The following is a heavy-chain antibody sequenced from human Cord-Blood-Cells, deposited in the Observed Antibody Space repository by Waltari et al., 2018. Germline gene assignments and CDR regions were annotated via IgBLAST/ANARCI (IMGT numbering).Heavy chain of an antibody. CDR1: GFTVSSNY. Sequence: EVQLVESGGGLVQPGGSLRLSCAASGFTVSSNYMSWVCLAPGKGLEWVSVIYSGGSTYYADSVKGRFTISRHNSKNTLYLQMNSLRAEDTAVYYCAGIAAAGNDAFDIWGQGTMVTVSS. D-gene: IGHD6-13*01. CDR3: AGIAAAGNDAFDI. CDR2: IYSGGST. J-gene: IGHJ3*02. V-gene: IGHV3-53*04.